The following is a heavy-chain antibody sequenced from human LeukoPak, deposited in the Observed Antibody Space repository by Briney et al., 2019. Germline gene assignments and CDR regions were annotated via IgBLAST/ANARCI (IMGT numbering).Heavy chain of an antibody. V-gene: IGHV1-69*04. J-gene: IGHJ4*02. CDR3: APSGSSRGPFVDY. CDR2: IIPILGIA. CDR1: GGTFSSYA. D-gene: IGHD1-26*01. Sequence: ASVKVSCKASGGTFSSYAISWVRQAPGQGLEWMGRIIPILGIANYAQKFQGRVTITADKSTSTAYMELSSLRSEDTAVYYCAPSGSSRGPFVDYWGQGTLVTVSS.